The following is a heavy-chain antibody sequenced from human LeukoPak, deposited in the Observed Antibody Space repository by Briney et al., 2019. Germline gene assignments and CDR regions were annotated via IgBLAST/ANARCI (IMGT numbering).Heavy chain of an antibody. CDR1: DFTLSNHG. CDR3: AKDRFYSNYRYFDY. CDR2: ISFDGRKK. D-gene: IGHD4-11*01. V-gene: IGHV3-30*18. J-gene: IGHJ4*02. Sequence: GGSLRLSCVVSDFTLSNHGMHWVRQAPGKGLEWVAVISFDGRKKSYADSVKGRFTISRDNSKDTLYLQMNSLRAEDTAVYYCAKDRFYSNYRYFDYWGQGTLVTVSS.